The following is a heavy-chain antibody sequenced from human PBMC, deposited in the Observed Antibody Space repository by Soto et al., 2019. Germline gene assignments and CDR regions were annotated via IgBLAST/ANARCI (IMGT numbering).Heavy chain of an antibody. D-gene: IGHD2-15*01. CDR2: IKSETVGGTT. CDR1: GFSFNNAW. J-gene: IGHJ4*02. CDR3: TTDQADCSGGSCFLSYFDY. V-gene: IGHV3-15*07. Sequence: GGSLRLSCEASGFSFNNAWMNWVRQAPGKGLEWVGRIKSETVGGTTDYAAPVKDRFIISRDDSNNTLYLDMNGVEAEDTAVYYCTTDQADCSGGSCFLSYFDYWGQGALVTVSS.